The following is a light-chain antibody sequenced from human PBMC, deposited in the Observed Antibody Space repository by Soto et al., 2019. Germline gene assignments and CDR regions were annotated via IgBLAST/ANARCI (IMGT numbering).Light chain of an antibody. CDR3: YSYTTSSTYV. CDR2: DVS. Sequence: QSALTQPASVSGSPGQSITISCSGTSSDVGGYNYVSWYQQHPGKAPQVMIYDVSNRPSGVSNRFSGSKSGNTASPTISGLQAEDEADYYCYSYTTSSTYVFGTGTKVTVL. CDR1: SSDVGGYNY. J-gene: IGLJ1*01. V-gene: IGLV2-14*01.